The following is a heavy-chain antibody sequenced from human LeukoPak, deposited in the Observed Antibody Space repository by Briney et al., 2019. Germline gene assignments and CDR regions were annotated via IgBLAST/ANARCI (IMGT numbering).Heavy chain of an antibody. J-gene: IGHJ4*02. CDR2: ISSSSSYI. Sequence: GGSLRLSCAASGFTFSSYAMSWVRQAPGKGLEWVSPISSSSSYIYYADSVKGRFTISRDNAKNSLYLQMNSLRAEDTAVYYCARDDLAVAGMGLDWGQGTLVTVSS. D-gene: IGHD6-19*01. CDR3: ARDDLAVAGMGLD. CDR1: GFTFSSYA. V-gene: IGHV3-21*01.